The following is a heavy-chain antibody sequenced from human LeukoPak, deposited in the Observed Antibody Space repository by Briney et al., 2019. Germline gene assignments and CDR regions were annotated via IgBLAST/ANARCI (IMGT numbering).Heavy chain of an antibody. CDR2: IWYDGSNK. D-gene: IGHD2-21*02. CDR1: GFSFSSYG. Sequence: PRGSLRLSCAASGFSFSSYGMHWVRQAPGKGLEWVAVIWYDGSNKYYADSVKGRFTISRDSSKNTLYLQMNSLRGEDTAVYYCAKDLLAYCGGDCYSMAFDYWGQGTLVTVSS. J-gene: IGHJ4*02. V-gene: IGHV3-33*06. CDR3: AKDLLAYCGGDCYSMAFDY.